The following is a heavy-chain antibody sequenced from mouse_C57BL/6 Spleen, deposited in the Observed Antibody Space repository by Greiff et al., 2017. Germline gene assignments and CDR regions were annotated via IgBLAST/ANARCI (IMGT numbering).Heavy chain of an antibody. J-gene: IGHJ1*03. Sequence: VKLMESGPELVKPGASVKLSCKASGYTFTSYDINWVKQRPGQGLEWIGWIYPRDGSTKYNEKFKGKATLTVDTSSSTAYMELHSLTSEDSAVYFCASEYYGSSWGYFDVWGTGTTVTVSS. CDR2: IYPRDGST. D-gene: IGHD1-1*01. V-gene: IGHV1-85*01. CDR1: GYTFTSYD. CDR3: ASEYYGSSWGYFDV.